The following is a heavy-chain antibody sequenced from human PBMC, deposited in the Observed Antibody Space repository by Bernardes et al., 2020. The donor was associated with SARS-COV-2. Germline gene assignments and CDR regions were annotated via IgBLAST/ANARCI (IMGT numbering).Heavy chain of an antibody. CDR3: TRGGTTVYPNF. J-gene: IGHJ4*02. CDR2: ISANGRTI. CDR1: GFTFTTCA. Sequence: GGSLRLSCVASGFTFTTCAMTWVRQAPGMGLEWVSSISANGRTIYYADSVKGRFTISRDNAKNSLYLQMNSLRAEDTAVYYCTRGGTTVYPNFWGQGTLVTVSS. V-gene: IGHV3-21*01. D-gene: IGHD4-4*01.